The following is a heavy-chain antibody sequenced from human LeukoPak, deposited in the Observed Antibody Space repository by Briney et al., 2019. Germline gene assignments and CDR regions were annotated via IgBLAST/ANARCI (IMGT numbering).Heavy chain of an antibody. CDR2: MYYSGST. CDR3: ARHRHYNILTGYYRPTFFDY. CDR1: GGSFSGYY. D-gene: IGHD3-9*01. Sequence: SSETLSLTCAVYGGSFSGYYWSWLRQPPGKGLEWIVSMYYSGSTYYNPSLNSRVTISVDTSKNQFSLKLTSVTAADTAVYYCARHRHYNILTGYYRPTFFDYWAQGTLVTVSS. J-gene: IGHJ4*02. V-gene: IGHV4-39*01.